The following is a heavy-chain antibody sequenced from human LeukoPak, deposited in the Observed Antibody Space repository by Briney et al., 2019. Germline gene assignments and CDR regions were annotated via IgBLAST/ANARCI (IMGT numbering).Heavy chain of an antibody. V-gene: IGHV1-2*02. D-gene: IGHD3-3*01. CDR2: INPNSGGT. CDR1: GYTFTGYY. CDR3: ARAIYDFWSGYHYYYYYGMDV. Sequence: GASVKVSCKASGYTFTGYYMHWVRQAPGQGLEWMGWINPNSGGTNYAQKFQGRVTMTRDTSISTAYMELSRLRSDDTAVYYCARAIYDFWSGYHYYYYYGMDVWGQGTTVTVSS. J-gene: IGHJ6*02.